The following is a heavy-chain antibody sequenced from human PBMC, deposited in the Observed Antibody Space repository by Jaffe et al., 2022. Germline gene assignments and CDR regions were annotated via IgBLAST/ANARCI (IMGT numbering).Heavy chain of an antibody. CDR2: IKQDGSEK. CDR1: GFTFSSYW. D-gene: IGHD3-9*01. J-gene: IGHJ4*02. Sequence: EVQLVESGGGLVQPGGSLRLSCAASGFTFSSYWMSWVRQAPGKGLEWVANIKQDGSEKYYVDSVKGRFTISRDNAKNSLYLQMNSLRAEDTAVYYCARAYYDILTGYYIDYWGQGTLVTVSS. CDR3: ARAYYDILTGYYIDY. V-gene: IGHV3-7*05.